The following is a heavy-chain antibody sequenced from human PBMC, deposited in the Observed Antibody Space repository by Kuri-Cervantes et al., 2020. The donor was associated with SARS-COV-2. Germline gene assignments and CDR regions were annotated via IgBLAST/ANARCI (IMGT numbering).Heavy chain of an antibody. CDR3: ASRVREDYGEDY. D-gene: IGHD4-17*01. CDR2: INAYNGNT. CDR1: GYTFTSYG. Sequence: ASVKVSCKASGYTFTSYGISWVRQAPGQRLEWMGWINAYNGNTNYAQKLQGRVTMTTDTSTSTAYMELRSLRSDDTAVYYCASRVREDYGEDYWGQGTLVTVSS. J-gene: IGHJ4*02. V-gene: IGHV1-18*01.